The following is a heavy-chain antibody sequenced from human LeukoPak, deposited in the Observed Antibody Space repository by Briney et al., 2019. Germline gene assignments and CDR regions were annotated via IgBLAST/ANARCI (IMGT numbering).Heavy chain of an antibody. Sequence: RASVKVSCKASGYTFTSYDINWVRQASGQGLEWIGWMNPNSGNTGYAQKFQGGVTMTRNTSISTAYMELSSLRSEDTAVYYCARGLPRRWELLGHWGQGTLVTVSS. CDR1: GYTFTSYD. J-gene: IGHJ4*02. CDR2: MNPNSGNT. V-gene: IGHV1-8*01. CDR3: ARGLPRRWELLGH. D-gene: IGHD1-26*01.